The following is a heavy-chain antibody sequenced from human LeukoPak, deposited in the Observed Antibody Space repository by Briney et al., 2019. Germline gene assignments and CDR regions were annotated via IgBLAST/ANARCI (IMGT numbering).Heavy chain of an antibody. CDR2: IYYSGST. CDR3: ARHPTHMTTVDY. Sequence: NPSQTLSLTCTVSGGSISSGGYYWSWIRQHPGKGLEWIGYIYYSGSTYYNPSLKSRVTISVDTSKNQFSLKLSSVTAADTAVYYCARHPTHMTTVDYWGQGTLVTVSS. J-gene: IGHJ4*02. CDR1: GGSISSGGYY. D-gene: IGHD4-17*01. V-gene: IGHV4-31*03.